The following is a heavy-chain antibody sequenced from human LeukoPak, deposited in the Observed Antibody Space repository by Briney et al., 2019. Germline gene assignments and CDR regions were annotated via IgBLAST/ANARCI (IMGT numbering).Heavy chain of an antibody. J-gene: IGHJ4*02. Sequence: PSETLSLTCTVSGYSISSGYYWGWIRQPPGKGLDWIGSIYHSGSTYCNPSLKSRVTISVDTSKNQFSLKLSSVTAADTAVYYCARVGQSLDEVDYWGQGTLVTVSS. CDR3: ARVGQSLDEVDY. CDR1: GYSISSGYY. V-gene: IGHV4-38-2*02. CDR2: IYHSGST.